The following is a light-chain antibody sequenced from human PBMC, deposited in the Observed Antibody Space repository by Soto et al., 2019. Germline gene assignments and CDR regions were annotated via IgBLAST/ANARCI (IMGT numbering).Light chain of an antibody. V-gene: IGLV2-14*03. J-gene: IGLJ3*02. CDR2: EVS. CDR3: TSFTSSSTWV. Sequence: ALTQPASVSGSPGQSITISCTGTSSDVGGYNYVSWFQQHPGKAPKLKIYEVSNRPSGVSNRFSGSKSGYTASLTISELQAEDEADYYCTSFTSSSTWVFGGGTKVTVL. CDR1: SSDVGGYNY.